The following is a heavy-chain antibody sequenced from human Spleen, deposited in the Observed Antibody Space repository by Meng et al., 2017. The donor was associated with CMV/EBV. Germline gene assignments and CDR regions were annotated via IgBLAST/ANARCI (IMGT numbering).Heavy chain of an antibody. CDR3: AREDIVVVPAAQTGYYYYGMDV. J-gene: IGHJ6*02. Sequence: SLKISCAASGFTFSDHYMDWVRQAPGKGLEWVGRTRNKANSYTTEYAASVKGRFTISRDDSKNSLYLQMNSLKTEDTAVYYCAREDIVVVPAAQTGYYYYGMDVWGQGTTVTVSS. V-gene: IGHV3-72*01. CDR1: GFTFSDHY. CDR2: TRNKANSYTT. D-gene: IGHD2-2*01.